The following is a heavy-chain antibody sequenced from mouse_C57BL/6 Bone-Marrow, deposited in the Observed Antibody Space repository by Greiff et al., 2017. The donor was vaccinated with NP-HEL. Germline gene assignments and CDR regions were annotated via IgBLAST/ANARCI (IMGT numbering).Heavy chain of an antibody. CDR1: GYTFTSYW. CDR2: IYPGNSDT. Sequence: EVKVVESGTVLARPGASVKMSCKTSGYTFTSYWMHWVKQRPGQGLEWIGAIYPGNSDTSYNQKFKGKAKLTAVTSASTAYMELSSLTNEDSAVYYCTRYGYDEYYYAMDYWGQGTSVTVSS. J-gene: IGHJ4*01. CDR3: TRYGYDEYYYAMDY. D-gene: IGHD2-2*01. V-gene: IGHV1-5*01.